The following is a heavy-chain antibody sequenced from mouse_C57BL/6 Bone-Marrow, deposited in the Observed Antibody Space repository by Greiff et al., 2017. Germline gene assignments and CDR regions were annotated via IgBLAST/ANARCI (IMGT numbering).Heavy chain of an antibody. CDR2: IYPRSGNT. Sequence: QVQLQQSGAELARPGASVKLSCKASGYTFTSYGLSWVKQRTGQGLEWIGEIYPRSGNTYYNEKFKGKATLTADKSSSTAYMELRSLTSEDAAVYACAREGITTVGAKGYWGQGTTLTVSS. V-gene: IGHV1-81*01. CDR1: GYTFTSYG. CDR3: AREGITTVGAKGY. J-gene: IGHJ2*01. D-gene: IGHD1-1*01.